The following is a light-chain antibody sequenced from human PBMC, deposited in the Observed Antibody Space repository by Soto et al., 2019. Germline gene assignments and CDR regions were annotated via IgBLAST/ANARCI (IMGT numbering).Light chain of an antibody. J-gene: IGLJ3*02. CDR3: SSYAGSNNWV. Sequence: QSALTQPPSASGSPGQSVTISCTGTSSDVADYNYVSWYQQYPGKAPKLMTYEVSKRPSGVPDRFSGSKSGNTASLTVSGLQAEDEADYYCSSYAGSNNWVFGGGTKVTVL. V-gene: IGLV2-8*01. CDR2: EVS. CDR1: SSDVADYNY.